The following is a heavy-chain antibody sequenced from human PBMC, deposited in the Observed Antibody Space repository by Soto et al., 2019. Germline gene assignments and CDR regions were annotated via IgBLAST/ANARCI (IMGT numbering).Heavy chain of an antibody. CDR3: ARMSYFYDKWYFDL. CDR2: VYYSGTT. D-gene: IGHD3-22*01. CDR1: GASINNNDSY. J-gene: IGHJ2*01. Sequence: LSLTCTVLGASINNNDSYWGGFRPTPGTGLDWIGYVYYSGTTDYIPSLKSRLSMSIDKSQNQFTLKLNSVTAADTATYYCARMSYFYDKWYFDLWGRGTLVTVS. V-gene: IGHV4-30-4*01.